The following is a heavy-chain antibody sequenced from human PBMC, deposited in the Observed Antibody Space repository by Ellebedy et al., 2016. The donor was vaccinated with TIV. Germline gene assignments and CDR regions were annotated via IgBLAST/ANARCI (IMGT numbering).Heavy chain of an antibody. J-gene: IGHJ4*02. CDR1: GFTFSSYW. V-gene: IGHV3-23*01. CDR2: ISRTDDST. Sequence: LSLTXXASGFTFSSYWMSWVRQAPGKGLKWVSGISRTDDSTYYADSVKGRFTISRDDPKSTLYLQMNNLRAEDTAVYYCAKDRDDAGDFVFDSWGQGTLVTVSS. D-gene: IGHD4-17*01. CDR3: AKDRDDAGDFVFDS.